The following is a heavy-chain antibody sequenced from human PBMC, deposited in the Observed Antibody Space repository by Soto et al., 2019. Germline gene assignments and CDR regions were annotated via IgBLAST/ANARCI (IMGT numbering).Heavy chain of an antibody. V-gene: IGHV4-30-4*01. CDR2: IYYSGNT. J-gene: IGHJ3*01. Sequence: QVQLQESGPGLVKPSQTLSLTCTVSGGSISSGTSYWTWIRQAPGTGLELIGYIYYSGNTFYNPSLQSRVTISIDTSKNQFSLKLSSVTAADTAVYYCARSMVRGAIGAFDAWGQGTVVTVSS. D-gene: IGHD3-10*01. CDR3: ARSMVRGAIGAFDA. CDR1: GGSISSGTSY.